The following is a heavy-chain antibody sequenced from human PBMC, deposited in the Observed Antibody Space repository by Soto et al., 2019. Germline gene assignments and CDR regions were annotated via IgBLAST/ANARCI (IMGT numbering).Heavy chain of an antibody. Sequence: LRLSCAASGFTFSSYWMSWVRQAPGKGLEWVANIKQDGSEKYYVDSVKGRFTISRDNAKNSLYLQMNSLRAEDTAVYYCARVDSSSWYSKPNWFDPWGQGTLVTVSS. V-gene: IGHV3-7*03. CDR3: ARVDSSSWYSKPNWFDP. D-gene: IGHD6-13*01. J-gene: IGHJ5*02. CDR2: IKQDGSEK. CDR1: GFTFSSYW.